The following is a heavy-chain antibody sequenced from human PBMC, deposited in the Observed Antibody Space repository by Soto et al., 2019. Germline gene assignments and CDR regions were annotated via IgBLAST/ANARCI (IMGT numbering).Heavy chain of an antibody. CDR1: GYSFTSYW. CDR2: IYPGDPDT. CDR3: ARHTYSRYCSGGSCDLDY. D-gene: IGHD2-15*01. V-gene: IGHV5-51*01. Sequence: GESLKISCKDSGYSFTSYWIGWVRQMPGEGLEWMGIIYPGDPDTIFIPSFQGQVTISADKSISTAYLQWSSLNASDTVLYYCARHTYSRYCSGGSCDLDYWGQGTLVTVSS. J-gene: IGHJ4*02.